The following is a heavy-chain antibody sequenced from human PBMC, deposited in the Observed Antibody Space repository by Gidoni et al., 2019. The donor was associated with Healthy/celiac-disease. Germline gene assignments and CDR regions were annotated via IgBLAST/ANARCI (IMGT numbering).Heavy chain of an antibody. CDR2: IVVGSGNT. CDR3: AAAPYDILTGYYYYYGMDV. J-gene: IGHJ6*02. V-gene: IGHV1-58*01. Sequence: QMQLVQSGPEVKKPGTSVKVSCKASGFTFTSSAVQWVRQARGQRLEGIGWIVVGSGNTNYAQKFQERVTITRDMSTSTAYMELSSLRSEDTAVYYCAAAPYDILTGYYYYYGMDVWGQGTTVTVSS. CDR1: GFTFTSSA. D-gene: IGHD3-9*01.